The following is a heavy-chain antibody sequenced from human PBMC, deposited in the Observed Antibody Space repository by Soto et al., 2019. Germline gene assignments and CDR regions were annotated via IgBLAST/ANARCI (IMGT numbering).Heavy chain of an antibody. V-gene: IGHV1-18*01. CDR2: ISAYNGNT. CDR3: ARALLSRGSSWYPEYFQH. CDR1: GYTFTSYG. J-gene: IGHJ1*01. Sequence: ASVKVSCKASGYTFTSYGISWVRQAPGQGLEWMGWISAYNGNTNYAQKLQGRVTMTTDTSTSTAYMELRSLRSDDTAVYYCARALLSRGSSWYPEYFQHWGQGTLVTVSS. D-gene: IGHD6-13*01.